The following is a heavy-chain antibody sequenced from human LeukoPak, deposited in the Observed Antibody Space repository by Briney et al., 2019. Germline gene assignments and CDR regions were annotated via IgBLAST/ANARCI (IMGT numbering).Heavy chain of an antibody. CDR3: APHGSGDAYTPLDH. CDR2: IHYSGST. D-gene: IGHD5-24*01. Sequence: PSETLSLTCTVSGGSISAYYWSWIRQPPGKELEWIAYIHYSGSTNSNPSLKSRVTTSIDTSKNQFSLKLSSVTAADTAIYYCAPHGSGDAYTPLDHWAQGPLVTVS. J-gene: IGHJ4*02. CDR1: GGSISAYY. V-gene: IGHV4-59*08.